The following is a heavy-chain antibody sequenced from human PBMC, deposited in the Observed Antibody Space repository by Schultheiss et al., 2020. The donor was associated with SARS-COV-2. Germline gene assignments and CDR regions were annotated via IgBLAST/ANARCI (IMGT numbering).Heavy chain of an antibody. D-gene: IGHD3-9*01. Sequence: GGSLRLSCAASGFTFSNAWMSWVRQAPGKGLEWVSAISGSGGSTYYADSVKGRFTISRDNSKNTLYLQMNSLRAEDTAVYYCARGGTQYYDILTGYPPFDYWGQGTLVTVSS. CDR3: ARGGTQYYDILTGYPPFDY. V-gene: IGHV3-23*01. CDR1: GFTFSNAW. J-gene: IGHJ4*02. CDR2: ISGSGGST.